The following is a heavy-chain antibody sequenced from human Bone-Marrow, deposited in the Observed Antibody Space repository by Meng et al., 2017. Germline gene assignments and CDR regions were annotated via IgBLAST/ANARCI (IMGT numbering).Heavy chain of an antibody. D-gene: IGHD4-11*01. Sequence: QVQLQQWGAGLLKPSETLSLTCVVSGGSVSDYYWSWIRQPPGKGLEWIGEINHSGSTNYNPSLESRATISVDTSQNNLSLKLSSVTAADSAVYYCARGPTTMAHDFDYWGQGTLVTVSS. CDR3: ARGPTTMAHDFDY. CDR1: GGSVSDYY. V-gene: IGHV4-34*01. CDR2: INHSGST. J-gene: IGHJ4*02.